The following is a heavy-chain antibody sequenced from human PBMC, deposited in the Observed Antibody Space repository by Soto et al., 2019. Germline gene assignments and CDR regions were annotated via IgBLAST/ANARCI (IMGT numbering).Heavy chain of an antibody. V-gene: IGHV3-23*01. J-gene: IGHJ4*02. D-gene: IGHD4-4*01. CDR1: GFTFSTYA. CDR3: EKESSRNSSTY. CDR2: ITSNGDNR. Sequence: AGGSLRLSCAASGFTFSTYAMNWVRQAPGKGLEWVSGITSNGDNRYYADSVKGRFTISRDNSKNTLYLQMNSLRADDTAVYYCEKESSRNSSTYWGPGTMVTVYS.